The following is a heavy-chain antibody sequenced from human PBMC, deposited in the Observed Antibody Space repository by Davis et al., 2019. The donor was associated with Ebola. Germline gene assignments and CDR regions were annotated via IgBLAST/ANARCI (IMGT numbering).Heavy chain of an antibody. J-gene: IGHJ5*02. CDR3: ARKPARVRNWFDP. Sequence: MPSETLSLTCAVYGGSFSGYYWSWIRQAPGKGLEWIGYVYDSGSAYYNPSLESRVTISLDRSNNQFSLKVTSVTAADTAVYYCARKPARVRNWFDPWGQGTLVTVSS. V-gene: IGHV4-34*01. CDR2: VYDSGSA. D-gene: IGHD3-3*01. CDR1: GGSFSGYY.